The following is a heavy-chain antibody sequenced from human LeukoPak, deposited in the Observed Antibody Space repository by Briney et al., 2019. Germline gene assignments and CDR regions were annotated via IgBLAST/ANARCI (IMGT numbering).Heavy chain of an antibody. CDR2: ICGDGGST. V-gene: IGHV3-43*02. CDR3: AKDPSIYSSSWPEYFQH. Sequence: GGSLRLSCVASGFTFNDYAMHWVRQAPGKGLEWVSLICGDGGSTYYAASVMGRFTISRDNSKNSLYLQMNSLRTEDTALYYCAKDPSIYSSSWPEYFQHWGQGTLVTASA. J-gene: IGHJ1*01. D-gene: IGHD6-13*01. CDR1: GFTFNDYA.